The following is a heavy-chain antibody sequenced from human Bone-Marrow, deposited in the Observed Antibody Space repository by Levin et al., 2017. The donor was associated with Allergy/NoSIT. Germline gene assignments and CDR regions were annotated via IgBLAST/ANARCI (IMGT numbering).Heavy chain of an antibody. J-gene: IGHJ3*01. CDR1: GFSFSGYS. D-gene: IGHD2-8*02. Sequence: GESLKISCAASGFSFSGYSMNWVRQAPGEGLEWVSSITSTSSYIYYADSVKGRFTISRDNAKNSLYLQMNSLRAEDSAVYYCARDLTVSDAFDLWGQGTMVTVSS. CDR2: ITSTSSYI. CDR3: ARDLTVSDAFDL. V-gene: IGHV3-21*06.